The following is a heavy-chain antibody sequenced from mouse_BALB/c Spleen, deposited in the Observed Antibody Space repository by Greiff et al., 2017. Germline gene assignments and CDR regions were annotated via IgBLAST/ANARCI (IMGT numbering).Heavy chain of an antibody. CDR2: IDPSDSET. V-gene: IGHV1S126*01. D-gene: IGHD2-14*01. J-gene: IGHJ4*01. Sequence: QVQLQQSGPQLVRPGASVKISCKASGYSFTSYWMHWVKQRPGQGLEWIGMIDPSDSETRLNQKFKDKATLTVDKSSSTAYMQLSSPTSEDSAVYYCARRAYYRYDYYAMDYWGQGTSVTVSS. CDR1: GYSFTSYW. CDR3: ARRAYYRYDYYAMDY.